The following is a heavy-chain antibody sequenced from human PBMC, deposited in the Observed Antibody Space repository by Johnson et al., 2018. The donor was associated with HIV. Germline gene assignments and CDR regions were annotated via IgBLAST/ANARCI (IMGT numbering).Heavy chain of an antibody. CDR2: VFSGDNT. CDR3: ARSCRDGYTCNAFDI. J-gene: IGHJ3*02. V-gene: IGHV3-66*01. CDR1: GFTFSSYA. D-gene: IGHD5-24*01. Sequence: VQLVESGGGVVRPGGSLRLSCAASGFTFSSYAMSWVRQAPGKGLEWVSIVFSGDNTYYADSVKGRFTISRDNSKNTLYLQMNSLRAEDTAVYYCARSCRDGYTCNAFDIWGQGTMVTVSS.